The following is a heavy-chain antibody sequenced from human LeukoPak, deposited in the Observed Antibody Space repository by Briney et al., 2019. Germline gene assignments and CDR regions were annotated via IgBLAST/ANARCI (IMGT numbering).Heavy chain of an antibody. V-gene: IGHV5-51*01. Sequence: GESLKISCKGSGYSFSNYWIGWVRQMPGKGLEWMGIIYPGDSATRYSPSFQGQVTISADKSSSSAYLQWSSLKASDSATYYCARREMTTPYFDTWGQGTLVTVSS. CDR3: ARREMTTPYFDT. D-gene: IGHD5-24*01. CDR2: IYPGDSAT. CDR1: GYSFSNYW. J-gene: IGHJ4*02.